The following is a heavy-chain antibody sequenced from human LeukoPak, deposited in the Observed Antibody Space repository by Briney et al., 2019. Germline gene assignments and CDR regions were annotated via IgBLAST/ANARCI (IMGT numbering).Heavy chain of an antibody. CDR2: ISSGSNTI. CDR3: ASGGKLTNWGNY. Sequence: PGGSLRLSCAASGFTFSSYSMNWVRQAPGKGLEWVSYISSGSNTIYYADSVKGRFTISRDNAKSSLYLQMNSLRAEDTAVYYCASGGKLTNWGNYWGQGTLVTVSS. D-gene: IGHD7-27*01. V-gene: IGHV3-48*04. CDR1: GFTFSSYS. J-gene: IGHJ4*02.